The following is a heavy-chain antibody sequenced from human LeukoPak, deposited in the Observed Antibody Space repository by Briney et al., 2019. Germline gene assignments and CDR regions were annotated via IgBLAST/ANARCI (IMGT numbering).Heavy chain of an antibody. D-gene: IGHD1-7*01. J-gene: IGHJ6*03. CDR3: ARDPFNWNYGFYYMDV. CDR2: IDPKTGDT. Sequence: GASVKVSCTASGYTFTDYWIQWVRQAPGQGLEWMGWIDPKTGDTHYAQMFQGRVTMTRDTSISTAYMELSRLRSEDTAVYYCARDPFNWNYGFYYMDVWGKGTTVTVSS. V-gene: IGHV1-2*02. CDR1: GYTFTDYW.